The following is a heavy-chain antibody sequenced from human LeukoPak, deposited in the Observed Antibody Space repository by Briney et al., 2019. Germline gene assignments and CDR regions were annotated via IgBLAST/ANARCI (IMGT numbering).Heavy chain of an antibody. Sequence: PSETLSLTCAVSGVSISSYYWTWIRQPPGTGLEWIGYVYNSGNTNYNPSLRSRVTISVDASKNQFSLKLDSVTAADTAVYYCARRNVLTEGEAFDIWGQGTLVTVSS. D-gene: IGHD3-16*01. CDR1: GVSISSYY. CDR2: VYNSGNT. V-gene: IGHV4-59*08. J-gene: IGHJ3*02. CDR3: ARRNVLTEGEAFDI.